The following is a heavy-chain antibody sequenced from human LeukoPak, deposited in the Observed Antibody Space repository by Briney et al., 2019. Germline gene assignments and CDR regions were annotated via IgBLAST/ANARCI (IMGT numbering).Heavy chain of an antibody. D-gene: IGHD1-26*01. J-gene: IGHJ3*02. V-gene: IGHV3-30*04. CDR1: GFTFSSYA. Sequence: GSLRLSCAAPGFTFSSYAMHWVRQAPGKGLEWVAVISYDGSNKYYADFVKGRFTISRDNSKNTLYLQMNSLRAEDTAVYYCAKDQGSGSYYRAFDIWGQGTMVTVSS. CDR2: ISYDGSNK. CDR3: AKDQGSGSYYRAFDI.